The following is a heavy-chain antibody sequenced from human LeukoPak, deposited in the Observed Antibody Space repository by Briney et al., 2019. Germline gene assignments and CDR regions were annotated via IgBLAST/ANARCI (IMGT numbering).Heavy chain of an antibody. J-gene: IGHJ4*02. D-gene: IGHD6-6*01. Sequence: GGSLRLSCAASGFTFSSYAMHWVRQAPGKGLEWVAVISYDGSNKYYADSVKGRFTISRDNSKNTLYLQMNSLRAEDTAVYYCAREGDSSSYPPLEYWGQGTLVTVSS. CDR3: AREGDSSSYPPLEY. V-gene: IGHV3-30-3*01. CDR1: GFTFSSYA. CDR2: ISYDGSNK.